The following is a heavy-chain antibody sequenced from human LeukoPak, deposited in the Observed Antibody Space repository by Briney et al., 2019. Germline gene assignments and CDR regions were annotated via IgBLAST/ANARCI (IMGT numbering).Heavy chain of an antibody. J-gene: IGHJ6*03. V-gene: IGHV4-61*02. CDR1: GGSISSGSYY. Sequence: SETLSLTCTVSGGSISSGSYYWSWIRQPAGKGLEWIGRIYTSGSTNYNPSLKSRVTISVDTSKNQFSLKLSSVTAADTAVYYCARRGYYYGSGSYFSPNYYYYYMDVWGKGTTVTISS. D-gene: IGHD3-10*01. CDR2: IYTSGST. CDR3: ARRGYYYGSGSYFSPNYYYYYMDV.